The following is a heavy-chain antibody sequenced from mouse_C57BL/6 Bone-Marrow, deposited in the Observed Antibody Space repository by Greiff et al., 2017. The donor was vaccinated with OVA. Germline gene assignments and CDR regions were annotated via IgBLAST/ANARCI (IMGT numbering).Heavy chain of an antibody. CDR3: ASKNYGSSPSYAMDY. Sequence: VQLQQSGPELVKPGASVKISCKASGYSFTDYNMNWVKQCNGKSLEWIGVINPNYGTTSYNQKFKGKATLTVDQSSSTAYMQLNSLTSEDSAVYYCASKNYGSSPSYAMDYWGQGTSVTVSS. CDR1: GYSFTDYN. CDR2: INPNYGTT. V-gene: IGHV1-39*01. J-gene: IGHJ4*01. D-gene: IGHD1-1*01.